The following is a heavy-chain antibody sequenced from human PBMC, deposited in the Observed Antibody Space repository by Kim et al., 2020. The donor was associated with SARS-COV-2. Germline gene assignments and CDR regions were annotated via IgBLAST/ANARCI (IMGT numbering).Heavy chain of an antibody. V-gene: IGHV7-4-1*02. CDR1: GYTFTSYA. CDR3: ASVMVRGVIGY. Sequence: ASVKVSCKASGYTFTSYAMNWVRQALGQGLEWMGWINTNTGNPTYAQGFTRRFVFSLGTSVSTAYLQISSLKAEDTAVYYCASVMVRGVIGYWGQGTLVTVSS. D-gene: IGHD3-10*01. CDR2: INTNTGNP. J-gene: IGHJ4*02.